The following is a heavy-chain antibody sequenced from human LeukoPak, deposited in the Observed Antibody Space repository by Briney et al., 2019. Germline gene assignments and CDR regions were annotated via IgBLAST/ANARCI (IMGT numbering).Heavy chain of an antibody. CDR1: GIRFSALW. Sequence: GGSLRLSCVASGIRFSALWMYWVRQAPGKGLELVASINEDGSEKYYVDSVKGRFTISRDNPKKSLYLQLNSLRVDDTAVYFCARDSDAYDYWGQGTLVTVSS. CDR2: INEDGSEK. J-gene: IGHJ4*02. D-gene: IGHD2-2*01. V-gene: IGHV3-7*01. CDR3: ARDSDAYDY.